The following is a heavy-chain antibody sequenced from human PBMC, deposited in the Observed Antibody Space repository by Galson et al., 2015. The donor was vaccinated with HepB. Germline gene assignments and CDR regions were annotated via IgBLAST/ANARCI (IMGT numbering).Heavy chain of an antibody. D-gene: IGHD6-13*01. V-gene: IGHV3-21*01. CDR3: ARDPGQGSSFALYYYYGMDV. Sequence: SLRLSCAASGFTFSSYSMNWVRQAPGKGLEWVSSISSSSSYIYYADSVKGRFTISRDNAKNSLYLQVNSLRAEDTAVYYCARDPGQGSSFALYYYYGMDVWGQGTTVTVSS. CDR2: ISSSSSYI. CDR1: GFTFSSYS. J-gene: IGHJ6*02.